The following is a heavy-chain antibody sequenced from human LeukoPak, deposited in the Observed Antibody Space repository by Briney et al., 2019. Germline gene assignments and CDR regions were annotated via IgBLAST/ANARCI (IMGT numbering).Heavy chain of an antibody. J-gene: IGHJ6*02. Sequence: SETLSLTCAVYGGSFSGYYWSWIRQPPGKGLEWIGEINHSGSTNYNPSLKSRVTISVDTSKNQFSLKLSSVTAADTAVYYCARRSADYFDSSGYTNGMDVWGQGTTVTVSS. CDR2: INHSGST. D-gene: IGHD3-22*01. CDR1: GGSFSGYY. V-gene: IGHV4-34*01. CDR3: ARRSADYFDSSGYTNGMDV.